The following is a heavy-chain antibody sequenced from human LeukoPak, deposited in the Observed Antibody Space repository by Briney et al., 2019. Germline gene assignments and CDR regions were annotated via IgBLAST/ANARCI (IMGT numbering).Heavy chain of an antibody. CDR2: MNPKRGDT. V-gene: IGHV1-2*02. Sequence: ASVKVSCKASGYTFTDYYIHWVRQAPGQGLEWMAWMNPKRGDTSYTQKFQGRVTMTRDTSISTAYMELSRLRFDDTAVYYCARDHRGAFDIWGQGTMVTVSS. CDR3: ARDHRGAFDI. CDR1: GYTFTDYY. J-gene: IGHJ3*02.